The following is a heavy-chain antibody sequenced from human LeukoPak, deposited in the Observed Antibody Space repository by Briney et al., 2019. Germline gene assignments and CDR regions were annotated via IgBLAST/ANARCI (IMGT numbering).Heavy chain of an antibody. D-gene: IGHD6-19*01. V-gene: IGHV3-48*03. CDR2: ITASSTTI. Sequence: GGSLRLSCAASGFSFSNYEMNWVRQAPGKGLEWISYITASSTTIYYADSVKGRFTISRDNAKNSLYLQMNSLRAEDTALYHCARDSYSSGWYKYYYYYYGMDVWGQGTTVTVSS. J-gene: IGHJ6*02. CDR1: GFSFSNYE. CDR3: ARDSYSSGWYKYYYYYYGMDV.